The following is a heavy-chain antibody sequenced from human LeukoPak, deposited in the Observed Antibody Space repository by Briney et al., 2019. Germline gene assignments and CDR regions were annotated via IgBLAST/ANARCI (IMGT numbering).Heavy chain of an antibody. CDR2: IYTGGGR. Sequence: PGGSLRLSCAASGFTVSSYYMNWVRQAPGKELEWVSVIYTGGGRYYADSVRGRFTISRDTSKNMVFLQMNSLRVEDTAVYYCAREETLRPFDYWGQGTLVTVSS. CDR3: AREETLRPFDY. CDR1: GFTVSSYY. J-gene: IGHJ4*02. V-gene: IGHV3-53*01. D-gene: IGHD4-17*01.